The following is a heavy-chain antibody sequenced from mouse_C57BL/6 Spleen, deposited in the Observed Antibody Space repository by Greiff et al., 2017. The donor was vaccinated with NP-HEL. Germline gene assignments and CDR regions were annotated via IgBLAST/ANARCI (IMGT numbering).Heavy chain of an antibody. CDR2: ISSGSSTI. Sequence: EVQRVESGGGLVKPGGSLKLSCAASGFTFSDYGMHWVRQAPEKGLEWVAYISSGSSTIYYADTGKGRFTTPRDNAKNTLILQMTSLRSEDTAMYYCARGDYYGSAPWFAYWGQGTLVTVSA. CDR1: GFTFSDYG. D-gene: IGHD1-1*01. V-gene: IGHV5-17*01. CDR3: ARGDYYGSAPWFAY. J-gene: IGHJ3*01.